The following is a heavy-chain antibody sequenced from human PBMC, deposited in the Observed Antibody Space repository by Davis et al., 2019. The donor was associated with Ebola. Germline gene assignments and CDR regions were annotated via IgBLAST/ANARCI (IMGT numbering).Heavy chain of an antibody. CDR1: GGSFSGYY. J-gene: IGHJ6*03. D-gene: IGHD2-8*01. Sequence: SETLSLTCAVYGGSFSGYYWSWIRQPPGKGLEWIGEINHSGSTNYNPSLKSRVTISVDTSKNQFSLKLSSVTAADTAVYYCARRRYCTNGVCYSGYYYYYMDVWGKGTTVTVSS. CDR3: ARRRYCTNGVCYSGYYYYYMDV. CDR2: INHSGST. V-gene: IGHV4-34*01.